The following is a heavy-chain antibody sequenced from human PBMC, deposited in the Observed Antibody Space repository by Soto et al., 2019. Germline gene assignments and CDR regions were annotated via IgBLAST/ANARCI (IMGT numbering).Heavy chain of an antibody. Sequence: VHLVESGGGLVKPGGSVRLSCVASGFTFSDSWMSWVRQAPGKGLEWVARILSETDGGTIDYAAPVEDRFTISRDDSTNMLSLQMHSLKTDATAVYFCTTFDYICGTYRYSWAYWGQGTLVTVSS. V-gene: IGHV3-15*01. CDR2: ILSETDGGTI. CDR1: GFTFSDSW. CDR3: TTFDYICGTYRYSWAY. J-gene: IGHJ4*02. D-gene: IGHD3-16*02.